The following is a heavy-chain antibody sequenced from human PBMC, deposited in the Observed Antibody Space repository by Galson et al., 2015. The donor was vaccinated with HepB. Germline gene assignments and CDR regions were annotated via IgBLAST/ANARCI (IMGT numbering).Heavy chain of an antibody. Sequence: CTVSGGSISTTSYYWGWIRQPPGKGLEWIGNIYYSGSTYYNPSLKSRVTISVDTSKNQFSLKVSSVTAADTAVYYCARRGNGFGPWGQGSPVTGPS. CDR2: IYYSGST. J-gene: IGHJ5*02. CDR3: ARRGNGFGP. CDR1: GGSISTTSYY. V-gene: IGHV4-39*01.